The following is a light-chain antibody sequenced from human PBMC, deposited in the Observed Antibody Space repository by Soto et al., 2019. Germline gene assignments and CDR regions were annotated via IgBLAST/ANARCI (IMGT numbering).Light chain of an antibody. CDR3: QQYGRSPPLT. CDR2: AAS. Sequence: EIVLTQSPGTLSLSPGESATLSCRASQSISSSYLAWYQQKPGQAPRLLFYAASSRATGIPDRFSGSGSGTDFTLTISRLEPQDVAVYYCQQYGRSPPLTFGGGTKVEIK. V-gene: IGKV3-20*01. J-gene: IGKJ4*01. CDR1: QSISSSY.